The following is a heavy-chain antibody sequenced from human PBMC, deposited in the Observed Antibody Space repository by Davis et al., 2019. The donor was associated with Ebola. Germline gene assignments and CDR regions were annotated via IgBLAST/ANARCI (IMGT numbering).Heavy chain of an antibody. CDR2: ISYDGSNK. D-gene: IGHD3-10*01. Sequence: PGGSLRLSCAASGFTFSSYAMHWVRQAPGKGLEWVAVISYDGSNKYYADSVKGRFTISRDNSKNTLYLQMNSLRAEDTAVYYCASGFGELFCYWGQGTLVTVSS. V-gene: IGHV3-30-3*01. J-gene: IGHJ4*02. CDR1: GFTFSSYA. CDR3: ASGFGELFCY.